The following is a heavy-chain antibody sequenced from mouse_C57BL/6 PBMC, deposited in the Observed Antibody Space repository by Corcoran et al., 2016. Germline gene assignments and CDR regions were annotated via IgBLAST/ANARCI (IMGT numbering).Heavy chain of an antibody. V-gene: IGHV1-26*01. Sequence: EVQLQQSGPELVKPGASVKISCKASGYTFTDYYMNWVKQSHGKSLEWIGDINPNNGGTSYNQKFKGKATLTVDKSSSTAYMELRSLTSEDSAVYYCANDFVAYWGQGTLVTVSA. CDR1: GYTFTDYY. CDR2: INPNNGGT. CDR3: ANDFVAY. J-gene: IGHJ3*01. D-gene: IGHD2-12*01.